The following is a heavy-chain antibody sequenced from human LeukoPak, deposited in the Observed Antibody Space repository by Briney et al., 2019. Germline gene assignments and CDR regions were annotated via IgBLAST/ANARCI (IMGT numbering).Heavy chain of an antibody. D-gene: IGHD3-22*01. V-gene: IGHV3-53*01. Sequence: PGGSLRLSCAASGFTVSSNYMSWVRQAPGKGLEWVSVIYSGGSTYYADPVKGRFTISRDNSKNTLYLQMNSLRVEDTAVYYCARDYYDRSGYYYGGQFDYWGQGTLVTVSS. CDR3: ARDYYDRSGYYYGGQFDY. J-gene: IGHJ4*02. CDR2: IYSGGST. CDR1: GFTVSSNY.